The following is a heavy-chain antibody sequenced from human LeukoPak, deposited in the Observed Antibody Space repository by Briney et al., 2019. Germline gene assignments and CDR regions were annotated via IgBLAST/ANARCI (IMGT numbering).Heavy chain of an antibody. CDR1: GFTFSDYY. J-gene: IGHJ5*02. V-gene: IGHV3-11*06. CDR3: ARDLMGYGSGSNWFDP. Sequence: GGSLRLSCAASGFTFSDYYMSWIRQAPGKGLGWVSSISSSSSYIYYADSVKGRFTISRDNAKNSLYLQMNSLRAEDTAVYYCARDLMGYGSGSNWFDPWGQGTLVTVSS. CDR2: ISSSSSYI. D-gene: IGHD3-10*01.